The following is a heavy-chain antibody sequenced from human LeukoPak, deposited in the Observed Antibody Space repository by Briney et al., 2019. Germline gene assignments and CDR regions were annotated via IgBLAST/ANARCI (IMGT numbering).Heavy chain of an antibody. Sequence: SETLSLTCTVSGGSISSYYWSGIRQPPGKGLEWIGYIYYSGSTNYNPSLKSRVTISVDTSKNQFSLKLSSVTAADTAVYYCARVGQLDDWFDPWGQGTLVTVSS. CDR3: ARVGQLDDWFDP. V-gene: IGHV4-59*01. CDR2: IYYSGST. CDR1: GGSISSYY. D-gene: IGHD6-6*01. J-gene: IGHJ5*02.